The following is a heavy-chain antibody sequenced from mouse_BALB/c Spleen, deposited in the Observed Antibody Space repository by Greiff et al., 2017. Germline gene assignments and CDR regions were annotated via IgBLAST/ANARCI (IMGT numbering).Heavy chain of an antibody. CDR2: IDPENGNT. CDR1: GFNIKDYY. CDR3: ALSYGYDGAY. Sequence: EVQLVESGAELVRPGALVKLSCKASGFNIKDYYMHWVKQRPEQGLEWIGWIDPENGNTIYDPKFQGKASITADTSSNTAYLQLSSLTSEDTAVYYCALSYGYDGAYWGQGTLVTVSA. J-gene: IGHJ3*01. D-gene: IGHD2-2*01. V-gene: IGHV14-1*02.